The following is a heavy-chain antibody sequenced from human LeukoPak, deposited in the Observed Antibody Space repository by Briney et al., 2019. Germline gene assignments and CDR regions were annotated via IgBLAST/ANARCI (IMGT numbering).Heavy chain of an antibody. Sequence: GTSLRLSCATSGFRFSSYGMHWVRQAPGKGLEWVAVIGSDGNNKHYADSVKGRFTISRDNSNNTLYLQMYSLRAEDTALYYCARERSLNTASLGYWGHGTLVTVSS. CDR3: ARERSLNTASLGY. V-gene: IGHV3-33*01. CDR1: GFRFSSYG. D-gene: IGHD5-18*01. CDR2: IGSDGNNK. J-gene: IGHJ4*01.